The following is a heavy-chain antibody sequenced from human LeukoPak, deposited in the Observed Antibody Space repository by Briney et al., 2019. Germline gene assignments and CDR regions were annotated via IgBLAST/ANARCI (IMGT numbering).Heavy chain of an antibody. J-gene: IGHJ4*02. CDR3: ASSGSGSYDDY. Sequence: HPGGSLRLSCAASGFTFSSYSMNWVRQAPGKGLEWVSYISSSSSTIYYADSVKGRFTISRDNAKNSLYLQMNSLRAEDTAVYYCASSGSGSYDDYWGQGTLVTVSS. V-gene: IGHV3-48*04. D-gene: IGHD3-10*01. CDR2: ISSSSSTI. CDR1: GFTFSSYS.